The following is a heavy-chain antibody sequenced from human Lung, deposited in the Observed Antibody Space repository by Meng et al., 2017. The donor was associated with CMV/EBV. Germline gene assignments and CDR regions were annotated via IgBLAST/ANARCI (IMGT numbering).Heavy chain of an antibody. CDR3: ATSSSGFFDN. Sequence: GESLKISCAASGFPFSRYWMSWVRQAPGKGLEWVANINQGGSEKYYVASVMGRFTVSRDNAKNSLYLQMNSLRAEDTAIYYCATSSSGFFDNWGQGALVTVSS. V-gene: IGHV3-7*01. D-gene: IGHD3-22*01. CDR1: GFPFSRYW. J-gene: IGHJ4*02. CDR2: INQGGSEK.